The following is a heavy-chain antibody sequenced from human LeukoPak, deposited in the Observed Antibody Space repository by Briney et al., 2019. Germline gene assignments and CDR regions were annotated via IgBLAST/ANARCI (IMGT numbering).Heavy chain of an antibody. D-gene: IGHD6-19*01. CDR2: TYYRSKWYN. V-gene: IGHV6-1*01. J-gene: IGHJ6*02. Sequence: SQTLSLTCAISGDSVSSNSAAWNWIRQSPSRGLEWLGRTYYRSKWYNDYAVSVKSRITINPDTSKNQFSLQLNSVTPEDTAVYYCARDFLRMVAVAGMNYYYGMDVWGQGTTVTVSS. CDR1: GDSVSSNSAA. CDR3: ARDFLRMVAVAGMNYYYGMDV.